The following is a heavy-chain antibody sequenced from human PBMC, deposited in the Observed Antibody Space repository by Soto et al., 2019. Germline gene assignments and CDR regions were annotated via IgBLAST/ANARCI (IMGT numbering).Heavy chain of an antibody. J-gene: IGHJ5*02. CDR1: GFTFSSYW. Sequence: PWGSLRLSCAASGFTFSSYWMHWVRQAPGKGLVWVSRINSDGSSTSYADSVKGRFTISRDNAKNTLYLQMNSLRAEDTAVYYCARIASIVVVPAASGHWFDPWGQGTLVTVSS. CDR2: INSDGSST. V-gene: IGHV3-74*01. CDR3: ARIASIVVVPAASGHWFDP. D-gene: IGHD2-2*01.